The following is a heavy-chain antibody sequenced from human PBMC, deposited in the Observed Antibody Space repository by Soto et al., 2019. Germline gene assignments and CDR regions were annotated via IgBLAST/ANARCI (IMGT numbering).Heavy chain of an antibody. D-gene: IGHD3-9*01. CDR3: ARESDDILTGPPWVWYFDL. V-gene: IGHV4-34*01. CDR1: GGSFSGYY. CDR2: INDRGSI. Sequence: QVQLQQWGAGPLRPLETLSLTCGVSGGSFSGYYWAWIRQSPGKGLEWIGEINDRGSINYKPSLKSRVGISVHTSKTHYSRNLRSVPAADTAVYYCARESDDILTGPPWVWYFDLWGRGTLVTVSS. J-gene: IGHJ2*01.